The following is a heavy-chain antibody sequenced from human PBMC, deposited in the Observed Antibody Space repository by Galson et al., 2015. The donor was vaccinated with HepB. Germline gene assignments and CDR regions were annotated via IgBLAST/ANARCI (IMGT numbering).Heavy chain of an antibody. Sequence: SLRLSCAASGFSFSDYYMSWTRQVPGKGLEWISYITSSGTTIYYADSVKGRFSVSRDNAKNSLYLQMNSLRAEDTAVYYCARGGGISGVVIDYWGQGTLVTVSS. CDR1: GFSFSDYY. V-gene: IGHV3-11*01. J-gene: IGHJ4*02. CDR2: ITSSGTTI. CDR3: ARGGGISGVVIDY. D-gene: IGHD3-3*01.